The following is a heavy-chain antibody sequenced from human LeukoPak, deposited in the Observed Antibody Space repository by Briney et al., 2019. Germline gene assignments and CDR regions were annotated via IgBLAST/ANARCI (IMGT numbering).Heavy chain of an antibody. D-gene: IGHD7-27*01. Sequence: PGGSLRLSCAASGFTFSAYSMNWVRQAPGKGLEWISYLSLSSDIIYYADSVKGRFTISGDKSKNSLYLQMNSLRDEDTAVYYCARDHNWGFDYWGQGTLVTVSS. CDR1: GFTFSAYS. CDR2: LSLSSDII. CDR3: ARDHNWGFDY. J-gene: IGHJ4*02. V-gene: IGHV3-48*02.